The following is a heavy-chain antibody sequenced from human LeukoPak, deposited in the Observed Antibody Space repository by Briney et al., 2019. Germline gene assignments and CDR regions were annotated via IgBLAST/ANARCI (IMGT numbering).Heavy chain of an antibody. CDR1: GYTFTSYD. Sequence: ASVKVSCKASGYTFTSYDINWARQATGQGLEWMGWMNPNSGNTGYAQKFQGRVTMTRNTSISTAYMELSSLRSEDTAVYYCARRTMWDTNGWLSPDYWGQGTLVTVSS. V-gene: IGHV1-8*01. D-gene: IGHD6-19*01. CDR2: MNPNSGNT. J-gene: IGHJ4*02. CDR3: ARRTMWDTNGWLSPDY.